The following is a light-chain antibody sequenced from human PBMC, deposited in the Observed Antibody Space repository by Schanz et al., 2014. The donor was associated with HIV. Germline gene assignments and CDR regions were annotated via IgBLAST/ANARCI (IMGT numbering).Light chain of an antibody. CDR2: GAS. CDR3: HQYGSSRWT. CDR1: QSLGGSQ. J-gene: IGKJ1*01. Sequence: ETVLTQSPGSLSLSPGERATLSCRASQSLGGSQLAWYQHKPGQAPRLLIFGASTRATGIPDRFSGSGSGTDFTLTISRLEPEDFAVYYCHQYGSSRWTFGQGTKVEIK. V-gene: IGKV3-20*01.